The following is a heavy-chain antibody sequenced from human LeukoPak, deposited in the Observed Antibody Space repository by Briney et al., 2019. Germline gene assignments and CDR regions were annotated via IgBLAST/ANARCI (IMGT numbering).Heavy chain of an antibody. Sequence: PGGSLRLSCAASEFTFSNAWMSWVRQAPGKGLEWVGRIKRKTDGCTTDYAAPVKGRFTISRDESKNTLYLQMNSLKSEDTAVYYCTTDRYCSVGSCCSSWFDSGGQGTLVTVSS. J-gene: IGHJ5*01. CDR3: TTDRYCSVGSCCSSWFDS. CDR2: IKRKTDGCTT. CDR1: EFTFSNAW. V-gene: IGHV3-15*01. D-gene: IGHD2-15*01.